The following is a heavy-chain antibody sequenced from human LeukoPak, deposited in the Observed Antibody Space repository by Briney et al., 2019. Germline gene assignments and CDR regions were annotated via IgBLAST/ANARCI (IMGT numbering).Heavy chain of an antibody. Sequence: ASVKVSCKASGYTFTSYYMHWVRQAPGQGLEWMGIINPSGGSTSYAQKFQGRVTMTRDTSTSTVYMELSSLRSEDTAVYYCARGGYSYGFKSGFDYWGQGTLVTVSS. CDR2: INPSGGST. V-gene: IGHV1-46*01. D-gene: IGHD5-18*01. CDR1: GYTFTSYY. J-gene: IGHJ4*02. CDR3: ARGGYSYGFKSGFDY.